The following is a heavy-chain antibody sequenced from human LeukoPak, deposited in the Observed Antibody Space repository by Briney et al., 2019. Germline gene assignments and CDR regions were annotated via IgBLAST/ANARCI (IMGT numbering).Heavy chain of an antibody. CDR2: ISGDGGST. Sequence: PGGSLRLSCAASGFTFDDYAMHWVRQAPGKGLEWVSLISGDGGSTYYADSVKGRFTISRDNSKNSLYLQMNNLRTEDTALYYCAKLSARGVEYYYYYMDVWGKGTTVTVSS. J-gene: IGHJ6*03. CDR3: AKLSARGVEYYYYYMDV. D-gene: IGHD6-6*01. V-gene: IGHV3-43*02. CDR1: GFTFDDYA.